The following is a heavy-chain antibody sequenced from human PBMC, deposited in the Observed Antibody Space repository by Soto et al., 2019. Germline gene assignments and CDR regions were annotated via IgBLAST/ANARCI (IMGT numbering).Heavy chain of an antibody. CDR1: GFTFTNAW. CDR2: IWRDGSNK. CDR3: ARGPLEGLDY. V-gene: IGHV3-33*08. J-gene: IGHJ4*02. Sequence: PGGSLRLSCAASGFTFTNAWINWVRQAPGKGLVWVAGIWRDGSNKYYADSVKGRFTISRDNAKNTLYLQMNSLRAEDTAVYHCARGPLEGLDYWGQGTLVTVSS. D-gene: IGHD1-1*01.